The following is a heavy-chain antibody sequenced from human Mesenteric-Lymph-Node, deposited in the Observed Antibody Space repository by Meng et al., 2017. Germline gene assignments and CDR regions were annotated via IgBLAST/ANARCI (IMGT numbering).Heavy chain of an antibody. Sequence: GESLKISCAASGFTFSSYWMSWVRQAPGKGLEWVANIKQDGSEKYYVDSVKGRFAISRDNSKNSLLLQMNSLRAEDTAVYYCARNSKFGWFGNLFNQHWGQGTLVTVSS. V-gene: IGHV3-7*03. CDR1: GFTFSSYW. J-gene: IGHJ4*02. D-gene: IGHD3-10*01. CDR2: IKQDGSEK. CDR3: ARNSKFGWFGNLFNQH.